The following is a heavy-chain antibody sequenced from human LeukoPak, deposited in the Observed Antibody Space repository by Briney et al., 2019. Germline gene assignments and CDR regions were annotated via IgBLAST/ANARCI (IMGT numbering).Heavy chain of an antibody. CDR3: ARVARGWYGFGVDY. CDR1: GGSFSGYY. Sequence: SETLSLTCAVNGGSFSGYYWSWIRQPPGKGLEWIGEINHSGSTNYNPSLKSRVTISVDTSKNQFSLKLSSVTAADTAVYYCARVARGWYGFGVDYWGQGTLVTVSS. J-gene: IGHJ4*02. V-gene: IGHV4-34*01. CDR2: INHSGST. D-gene: IGHD6-19*01.